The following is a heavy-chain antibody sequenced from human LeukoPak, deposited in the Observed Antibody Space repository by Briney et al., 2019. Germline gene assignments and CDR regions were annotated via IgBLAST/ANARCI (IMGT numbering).Heavy chain of an antibody. CDR3: AGSGWQVYLDY. CDR1: GFTFTTFW. D-gene: IGHD6-19*01. CDR2: IKQDGSER. V-gene: IGHV3-7*01. Sequence: GGSLRLSCAASGFTFTTFWMSWVRQAPGRGLEWVANIKQDGSERYYVDSVKGRFIISRDNAKNSLYLQMNSLRAEDTGVYYCAGSGWQVYLDYWGQGALVTVSS. J-gene: IGHJ4*02.